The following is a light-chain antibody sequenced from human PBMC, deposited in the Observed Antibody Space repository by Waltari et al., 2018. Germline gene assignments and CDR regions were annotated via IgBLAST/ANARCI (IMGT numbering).Light chain of an antibody. V-gene: IGLV1-44*01. CDR2: SNN. CDR3: AAWDDSLNGVV. Sequence: QSVLTQPPSASGTPGQRVTISCSGSSSNIGSNPVNWYRQLPGTAPKLLIYSNNQRPSGGPDRFSGSKSGTSASLAISGLQSEDEADYYCAAWDDSLNGVVFGGGTKLTVL. CDR1: SSNIGSNP. J-gene: IGLJ2*01.